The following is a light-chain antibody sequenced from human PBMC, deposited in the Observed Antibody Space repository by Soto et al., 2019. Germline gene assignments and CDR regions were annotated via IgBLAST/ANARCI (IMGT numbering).Light chain of an antibody. Sequence: QSALTQPASVSWSPGQSITLSCTGTSSDVGNYNLVSWFQQHPGKAPTLLIYEVNKRPSGVSNRFSGSKSGNTASLTISGHQAEDEADYHCCSYAGRGRVFGGGTMVTVL. CDR2: EVN. V-gene: IGLV2-23*02. CDR1: SSDVGNYNL. CDR3: CSYAGRGRV. J-gene: IGLJ3*02.